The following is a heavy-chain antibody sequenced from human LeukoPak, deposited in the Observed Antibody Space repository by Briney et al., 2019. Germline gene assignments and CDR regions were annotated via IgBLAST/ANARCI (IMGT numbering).Heavy chain of an antibody. D-gene: IGHD1-1*01. CDR2: INHSGST. J-gene: IGHJ6*03. V-gene: IGHV4-34*01. CDR3: ARGRGSQLGYYYYYYMDL. CDR1: GGSFSGYY. Sequence: SETLSLTCAVYGGSFSGYYWSWIRQPPGKGLEWIGEINHSGSTNYNPSLKSRVTISVDTSKNQFSLKLSSVTAADTAVYYCARGRGSQLGYYYYYYMDLWGKGTTVTVSS.